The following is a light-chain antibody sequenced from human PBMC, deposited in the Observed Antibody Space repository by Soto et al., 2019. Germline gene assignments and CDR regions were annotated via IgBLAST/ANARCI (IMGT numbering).Light chain of an antibody. V-gene: IGKV3-11*01. Sequence: EIVLTQSPATLSLSPGERATLSCRASQSVSSYLAWYQQKPGQAPSLLIYDASNRATGIPARFSGSGSGTDFTLTISSLEPEDFAVYYCQQRSNWPRGTFGQGTKVEI. CDR2: DAS. CDR1: QSVSSY. CDR3: QQRSNWPRGT. J-gene: IGKJ1*01.